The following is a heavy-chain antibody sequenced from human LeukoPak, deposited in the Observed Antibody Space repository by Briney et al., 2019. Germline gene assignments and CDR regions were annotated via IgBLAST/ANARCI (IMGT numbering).Heavy chain of an antibody. CDR3: ARSRGDSGWYRYYYYYMDV. D-gene: IGHD6-19*01. J-gene: IGHJ6*03. V-gene: IGHV1-18*01. Sequence: ASVKVSCKASGYTFTSYGISWVRQAPGQGLEWMRWISAYNGNTNYAQKLQGRVTMTTDTSTSTAYMELRSLRSDDTAVYYCARSRGDSGWYRYYYYYMDVWGKGTTVTVSS. CDR2: ISAYNGNT. CDR1: GYTFTSYG.